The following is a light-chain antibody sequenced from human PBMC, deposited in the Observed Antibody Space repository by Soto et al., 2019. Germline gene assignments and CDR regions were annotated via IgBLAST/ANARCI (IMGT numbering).Light chain of an antibody. CDR1: QGISNY. CDR2: GAS. J-gene: IGKJ5*01. V-gene: IGKV1-39*01. Sequence: DIQMTQSPSFLSASVGDRVTITCLASQGISNYLAWYQQKPGKAPKLLIYGASTLQSGVPSRFSGSESGTDFTLTITSLQPEDCATYYCQQTYATPITFGQGTRLEIK. CDR3: QQTYATPIT.